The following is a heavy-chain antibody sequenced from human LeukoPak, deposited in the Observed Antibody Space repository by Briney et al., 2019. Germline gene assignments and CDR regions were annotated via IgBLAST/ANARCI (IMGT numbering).Heavy chain of an antibody. CDR1: GGSISSNSNY. CDR2: ISYGGST. V-gene: IGHV4-39*01. Sequence: PSETLSLTCTVSGGSISSNSNYWAWIRQPPGRGLEWIGSISYGGSTYYSPSLESRVTISVDTSKNQFSLRLSSVTAADTAVYYCVRQALWFFDHWGQGTLVTVSS. J-gene: IGHJ4*02. CDR3: VRQALWFFDH. D-gene: IGHD2-21*01.